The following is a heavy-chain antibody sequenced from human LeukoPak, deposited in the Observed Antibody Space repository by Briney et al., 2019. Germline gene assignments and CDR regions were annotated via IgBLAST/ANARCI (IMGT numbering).Heavy chain of an antibody. CDR2: IWYDGSNK. CDR3: ARDRGFSYGIDF. V-gene: IGHV3-33*01. J-gene: IGHJ4*02. Sequence: PGGSLRLSCAASGFIFSNYGMHWVRQAPGKGLEWVAVIWYDGSNKYYADSVKGRFTISRDNAKKSLFLQVSSLRGEDTAVYYCARDRGFSYGIDFWGQGTLVTVSS. CDR1: GFIFSNYG. D-gene: IGHD5-18*01.